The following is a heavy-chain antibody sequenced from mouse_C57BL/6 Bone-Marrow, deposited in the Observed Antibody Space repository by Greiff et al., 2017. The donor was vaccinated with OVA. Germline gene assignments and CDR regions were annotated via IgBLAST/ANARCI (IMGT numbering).Heavy chain of an antibody. CDR3: AGYYYGSSYVKYFDY. CDR2: IYPRSGNT. J-gene: IGHJ2*01. V-gene: IGHV1-81*01. CDR1: GYTFTSYG. Sequence: QVQLQQSGAELARPGASVKLSCKASGYTFTSYGISWVKQRTGQGLEWIGEIYPRSGNTYYNAKFKGKATLTADKSSSTAYMELRSLTSEDSAVYFCAGYYYGSSYVKYFDYWGQGTTLTVSS. D-gene: IGHD1-1*01.